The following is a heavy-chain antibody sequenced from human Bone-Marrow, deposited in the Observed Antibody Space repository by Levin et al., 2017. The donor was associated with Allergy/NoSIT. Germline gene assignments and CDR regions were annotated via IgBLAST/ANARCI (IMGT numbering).Heavy chain of an antibody. V-gene: IGHV3-15*01. Sequence: PGGSLRLSCAASGFTFSDAWMRWVRQAPGKGLEWVGRIKSKEDGGTADYGAPVKGRFTISRDDSRDTVYLQMNSLKTEDSGVYFCIGTTLAGDYWGQGALVTVSS. CDR2: IKSKEDGGTA. J-gene: IGHJ4*02. CDR3: IGTTLAGDY. D-gene: IGHD1/OR15-1a*01. CDR1: GFTFSDAW.